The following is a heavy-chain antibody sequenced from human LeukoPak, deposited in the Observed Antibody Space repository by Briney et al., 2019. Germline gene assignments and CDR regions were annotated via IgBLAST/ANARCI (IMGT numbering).Heavy chain of an antibody. Sequence: PSETLSLTCAVYGGSFSGYYWSWIRQPPGKGLEWIGEINHSGSTNYNPSLKSRVTISVDTSKNQFSLKLSSVTAADTAVYYCARVSVGATPTFDYWGQGTLVTVSS. V-gene: IGHV4-34*01. CDR1: GGSFSGYY. D-gene: IGHD1-26*01. J-gene: IGHJ4*02. CDR2: INHSGST. CDR3: ARVSVGATPTFDY.